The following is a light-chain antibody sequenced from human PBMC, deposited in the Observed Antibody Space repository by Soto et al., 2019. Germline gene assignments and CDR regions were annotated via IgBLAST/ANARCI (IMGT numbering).Light chain of an antibody. J-gene: IGKJ1*01. V-gene: IGKV1-27*01. Sequence: DIQMTQSPSSLSASVGDRVTITCRASQGITNYLAWYQQKPGRVPKLLIYEASTSQSGVPSRFSGSGSGTDFTLTISSQQPEDVATYYCQKYNSAPRTFGQGTKVEIK. CDR3: QKYNSAPRT. CDR1: QGITNY. CDR2: EAS.